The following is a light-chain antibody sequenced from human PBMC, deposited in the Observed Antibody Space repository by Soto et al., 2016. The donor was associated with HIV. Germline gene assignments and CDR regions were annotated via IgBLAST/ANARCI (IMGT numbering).Light chain of an antibody. J-gene: IGKJ4*01. V-gene: IGKV1-17*01. CDR3: QQYYTSPPT. CDR1: QDIGND. Sequence: DIQMTQSPSSLSASVGDIVTITCRASQDIGNDLGWYQQKPGQAPKRLIYGASSLESGVPSRFSGSRSATEFTLTISSLQPEDFATYYCQQYYTSPPTFGRRDQGGDQT. CDR2: GAS.